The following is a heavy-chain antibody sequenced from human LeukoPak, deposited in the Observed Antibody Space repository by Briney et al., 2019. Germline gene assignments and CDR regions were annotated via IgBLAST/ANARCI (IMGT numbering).Heavy chain of an antibody. Sequence: SETLSLTCAVYGGSFSGYYWSWIRQPPGKGLEWIGEINHSGSTNYNPSLKSRVTISVDTSKNQFSLKLSSVTAADTAVYYCARVVCSRRWYFDLWGRGTLVTVSS. CDR3: ARVVCSRRWYFDL. D-gene: IGHD2-21*01. CDR2: INHSGST. V-gene: IGHV4-34*01. J-gene: IGHJ2*01. CDR1: GGSFSGYY.